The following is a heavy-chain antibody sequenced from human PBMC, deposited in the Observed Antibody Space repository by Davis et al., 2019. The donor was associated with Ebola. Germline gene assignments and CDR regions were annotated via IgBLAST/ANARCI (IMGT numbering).Heavy chain of an antibody. J-gene: IGHJ6*04. CDR1: VITFSSYA. D-gene: IGHD3-3*01. CDR3: ARSGLSFGVVKYHYGMDA. V-gene: IGHV3-23*01. Sequence: GGSLRLSCADSVITFSSYAMTWVRQAPGKGLEWVSAISGSGGNTYYADSVKGRFTTSRDNSKKTMYLQMNSLRGEDTAVYYCARSGLSFGVVKYHYGMDAWGKGTTVTVSS. CDR2: ISGSGGNT.